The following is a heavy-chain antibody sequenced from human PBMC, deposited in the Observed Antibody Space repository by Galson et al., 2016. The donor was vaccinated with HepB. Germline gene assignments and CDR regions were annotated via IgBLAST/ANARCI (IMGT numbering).Heavy chain of an antibody. CDR3: ARGLTPDDRYSGYDFDVFDI. J-gene: IGHJ3*02. V-gene: IGHV4-61*01. Sequence: SETLSLTCTVSGGSVSSGTSYWNWIRQPPGKGLEWIGFFDSSGITNYNPSLKSRVTISVDTSKNQFSLKLTSVTAADTAVYYCARGLTPDDRYSGYDFDVFDIWGQGTMVTVSS. CDR1: GGSVSSGTSY. D-gene: IGHD5-12*01. CDR2: FDSSGIT.